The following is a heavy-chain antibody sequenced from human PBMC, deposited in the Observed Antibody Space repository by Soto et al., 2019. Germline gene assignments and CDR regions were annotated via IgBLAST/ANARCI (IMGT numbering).Heavy chain of an antibody. CDR3: ARGPALRYYDMSGYRGSFEY. J-gene: IGHJ4*02. V-gene: IGHV1-46*01. D-gene: IGHD3-22*01. CDR1: GYTVSSFY. Sequence: QVQLVQSGAEVVKPGASLTISCRASGYTVSSFYLHWVRQAPGQGLEWMGVMRPSDGSTNYAQKFQGRVTMTMATSTKTVYVDLSSLRSDDTAVYYCARGPALRYYDMSGYRGSFEYWGLGTLVTVSS. CDR2: MRPSDGST.